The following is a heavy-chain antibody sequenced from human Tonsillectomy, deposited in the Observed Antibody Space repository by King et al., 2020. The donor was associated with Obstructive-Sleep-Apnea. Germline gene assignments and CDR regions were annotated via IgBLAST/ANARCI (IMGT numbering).Heavy chain of an antibody. Sequence: VQLVQSGAEVKKPGSSVKVSCKASGGTFSSYAISWVRQAPGQGLEWMGGIIPIFGTANYAQKFQGRVTITADESTSTAYMELSSLRSEDKAVYYCARDDPLITVTTKVYYCYGMDVWGQGTTVTVSS. J-gene: IGHJ6*02. CDR2: IIPIFGTA. CDR1: GGTFSSYA. V-gene: IGHV1-69*01. CDR3: ARDDPLITVTTKVYYCYGMDV. D-gene: IGHD4-11*01.